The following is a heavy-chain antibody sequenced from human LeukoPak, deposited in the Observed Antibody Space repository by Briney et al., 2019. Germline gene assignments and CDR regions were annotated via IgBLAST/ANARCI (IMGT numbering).Heavy chain of an antibody. J-gene: IGHJ5*02. CDR3: ARQYCSSTSCYDWFDP. D-gene: IGHD2-2*01. CDR1: GGTFSSYA. Sequence: ASVKVYCKASGGTFSSYAISWVRQAPGQGLEWMGGIIPIFGTANYAQKFQGRVTITADESTSTAYMELSSLRSEDTAVYYCARQYCSSTSCYDWFDPWGQGTLVTVSS. CDR2: IIPIFGTA. V-gene: IGHV1-69*13.